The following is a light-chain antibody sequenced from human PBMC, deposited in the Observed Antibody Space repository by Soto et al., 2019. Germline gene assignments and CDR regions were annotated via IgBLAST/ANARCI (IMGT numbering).Light chain of an antibody. CDR3: AAWDASLNGYV. CDR1: SSNIGSKT. V-gene: IGLV1-44*01. CDR2: SNY. J-gene: IGLJ1*01. Sequence: QSALTQPPSASGTPGQRVTISCSGSSSNIGSKTVNWYQQLPGTAPKLLIYSNYQRPSGVPDRFSGSKSGTSASLAISGLQSEHEADYYCAAWDASLNGYVFGTGTKVTVL.